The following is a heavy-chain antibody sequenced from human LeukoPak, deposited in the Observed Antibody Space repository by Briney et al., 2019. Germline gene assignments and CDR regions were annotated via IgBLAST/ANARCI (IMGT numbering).Heavy chain of an antibody. CDR3: AELGITMIGGV. J-gene: IGHJ6*04. V-gene: IGHV3-53*01. CDR2: IYSDNT. D-gene: IGHD3-10*02. CDR1: GFTVSSNS. Sequence: PGESLRLSCTVSGFTVSSNSMSWVRQAPGKGLEWVSFIYSDNTHYSDSVKGRFTISRDNSKNTLYLQMNSLRAEDTAVYYCAELGITMIGGVWGKGTTVTISS.